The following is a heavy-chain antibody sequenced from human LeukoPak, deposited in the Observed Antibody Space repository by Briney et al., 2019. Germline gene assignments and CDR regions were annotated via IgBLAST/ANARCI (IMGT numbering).Heavy chain of an antibody. Sequence: ASVKVSCKASGYTFTNYAMHWVRQAPGQRLEWMGWINADSGSTKYSQTFQDRVTITRDTSTSTAYMELRSLRSDDTAIYYCATKDYGDYWGQGTLVTVSS. V-gene: IGHV1-3*01. J-gene: IGHJ4*02. CDR2: INADSGST. CDR3: ATKDYGDY. CDR1: GYTFTNYA.